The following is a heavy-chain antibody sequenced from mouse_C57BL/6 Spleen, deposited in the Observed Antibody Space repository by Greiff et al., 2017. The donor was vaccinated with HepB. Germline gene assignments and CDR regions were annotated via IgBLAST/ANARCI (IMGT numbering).Heavy chain of an antibody. J-gene: IGHJ4*01. D-gene: IGHD1-1*01. Sequence: VQLKESGAELVKPGASVKLSCTASGFNIKDYYMHWVKQRTEQGLEWIGRIDPEDGETKYAPKFQGKATITADTSSNTAYLQLSSLTSEDTAVYYCARRDYGSSYDYAMDYWGQGTSVTVSS. V-gene: IGHV14-2*01. CDR1: GFNIKDYY. CDR3: ARRDYGSSYDYAMDY. CDR2: IDPEDGET.